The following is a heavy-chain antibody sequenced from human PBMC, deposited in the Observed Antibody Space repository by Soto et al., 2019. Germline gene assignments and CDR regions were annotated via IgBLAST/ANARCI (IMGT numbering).Heavy chain of an antibody. Sequence: GGSLRLSCAASGFTFSSYAMSWVRQAPGKGLEWVSAISGSGGSTYYADSVKGRFTISRDNSKNTLYLQMNSLRAEDTAVYYCAKDKHRDIVVVVAATPSDYWGQGTLVTVSS. CDR3: AKDKHRDIVVVVAATPSDY. CDR1: GFTFSSYA. CDR2: ISGSGGST. V-gene: IGHV3-23*01. D-gene: IGHD2-15*01. J-gene: IGHJ4*02.